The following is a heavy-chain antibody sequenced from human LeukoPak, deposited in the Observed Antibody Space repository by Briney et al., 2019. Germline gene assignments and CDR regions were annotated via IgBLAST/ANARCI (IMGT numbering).Heavy chain of an antibody. J-gene: IGHJ4*02. D-gene: IGHD3-9*01. CDR1: GFSFSNAW. V-gene: IGHV3-15*01. CDR3: TTEGRRYFDWLNY. Sequence: GGSLRLSCAASGFSFSNAWMSWVRQAPGKGLEWVGRIKSKTDGGTTDYAAPVKGRFTISRDDSKNTLYLQMNSLKTEDTAVYYCTTEGRRYFDWLNYWGQGTLVTVSS. CDR2: IKSKTDGGTT.